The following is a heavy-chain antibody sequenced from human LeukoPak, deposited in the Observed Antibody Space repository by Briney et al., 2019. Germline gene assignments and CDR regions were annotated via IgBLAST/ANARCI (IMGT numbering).Heavy chain of an antibody. J-gene: IGHJ4*02. CDR3: AKVFEVRGARRPKDY. CDR2: ISYDGGNK. V-gene: IGHV3-30*18. Sequence: GRSLRLSCAASGFTFSDYGMHWVRQAPGKGLEWVALISYDGGNKFYADSVRDRFTISRDNSKNSLFLQMNSLRIEDTAVYYCAKVFEVRGARRPKDYWGQGTLVIVSS. CDR1: GFTFSDYG. D-gene: IGHD3-10*01.